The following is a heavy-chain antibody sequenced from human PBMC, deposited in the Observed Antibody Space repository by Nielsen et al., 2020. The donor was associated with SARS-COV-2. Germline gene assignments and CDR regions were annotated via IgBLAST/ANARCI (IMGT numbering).Heavy chain of an antibody. V-gene: IGHV1-18*01. CDR1: GYTFTSYD. D-gene: IGHD2-15*01. Sequence: ASVKVSCKASGYTFTSYDINWVRQATGQGLEWVGWVSAYNANTNYAQKLRGRVTMTTDTSTSTAYMELRSLRSDDTAVYYCARAVGSAFYYYYMDVWGQGTAVTVSS. CDR3: ARAVGSAFYYYYMDV. J-gene: IGHJ6*03. CDR2: VSAYNANT.